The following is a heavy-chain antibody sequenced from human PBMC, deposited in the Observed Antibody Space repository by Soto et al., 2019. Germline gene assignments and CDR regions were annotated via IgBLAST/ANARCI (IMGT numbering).Heavy chain of an antibody. Sequence: ASVKVSCKASGYTFTSYGISWVRQAPGQGLEWMGWISAYNGNTNYAQKLQGRVTMTTDTSTSTAYMELRSLRSDDTAVYYCARSAIGGVTSFGAGSYGMEVWGQGTTVTVSS. V-gene: IGHV1-18*04. CDR3: ARSAIGGVTSFGAGSYGMEV. J-gene: IGHJ6*02. CDR1: GYTFTSYG. D-gene: IGHD3-3*01. CDR2: ISAYNGNT.